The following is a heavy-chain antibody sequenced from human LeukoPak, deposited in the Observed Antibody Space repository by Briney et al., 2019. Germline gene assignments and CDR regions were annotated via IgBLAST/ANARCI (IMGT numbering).Heavy chain of an antibody. D-gene: IGHD6-19*01. V-gene: IGHV4-39*01. CDR2: VYYSGST. CDR1: GGSISSSSNY. J-gene: IGHJ3*02. CDR3: ARNRSIAVTGIGRPNAFDI. Sequence: PSETLSLTCTVSGGSISSSSNYWGWIRQSSGKGLEWIGSVYYSGSTYYNPSVKSRVTISVDTSKNQFSLNLSSVTAADTAVYFCARNRSIAVTGIGRPNAFDIWGQGTMVTVAS.